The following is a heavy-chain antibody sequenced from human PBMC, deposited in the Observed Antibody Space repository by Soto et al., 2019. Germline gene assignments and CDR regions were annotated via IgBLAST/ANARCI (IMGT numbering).Heavy chain of an antibody. Sequence: EVQLVESGGGLVQPGRSLRLSCAASGFTFDDYAMHWVRQAPGKGLEWVSRISWNSGSIGYAESVKGRFTISRDNAKKPLYLQMNRLRAEDTALYYCAKAVGSYGNFDYWGQGTLVTVSS. CDR3: AKAVGSYGNFDY. CDR1: GFTFDDYA. D-gene: IGHD5-18*01. CDR2: ISWNSGSI. V-gene: IGHV3-9*01. J-gene: IGHJ4*02.